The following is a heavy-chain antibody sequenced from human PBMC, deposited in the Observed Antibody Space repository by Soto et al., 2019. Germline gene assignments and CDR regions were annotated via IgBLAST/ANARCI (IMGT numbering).Heavy chain of an antibody. CDR1: GYTFTSYD. CDR2: MNPNSGNT. V-gene: IGHV1-8*01. J-gene: IGHJ6*03. CDR3: AKGAKTEIWRYYMDV. D-gene: IGHD2-15*01. Sequence: GASVKVSCKASGYTFTSYDINWVRQATGQGLEWMGWMNPNSGNTGYAQKLQGRVTMTTDTSTSTAYMELRSLRSDDTAVYYCAKGAKTEIWRYYMDVWGKGTTVTV.